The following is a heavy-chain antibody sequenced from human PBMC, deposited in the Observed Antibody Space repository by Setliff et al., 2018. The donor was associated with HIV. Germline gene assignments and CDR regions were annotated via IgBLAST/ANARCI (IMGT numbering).Heavy chain of an antibody. CDR1: GYRFSSYG. D-gene: IGHD3-22*01. CDR2: ISAYNGNT. V-gene: IGHV1-18*01. CDR3: ARGADASGYFYREYFQH. J-gene: IGHJ1*01. Sequence: ASVKVSCKASGYRFSSYGISWVRQAPGQGLEWMGWISAYNGNTKYTQKFQGRVTITADESATTVYMEMSGLTSEDTAIYYCARGADASGYFYREYFQHWGQGTLVTVSS.